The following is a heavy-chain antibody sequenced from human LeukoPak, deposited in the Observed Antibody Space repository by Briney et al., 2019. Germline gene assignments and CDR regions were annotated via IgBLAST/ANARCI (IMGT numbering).Heavy chain of an antibody. D-gene: IGHD4-17*01. CDR3: ARTTVTTPRGMDV. Sequence: SEILSLTCAVYGGSFSGYYWSWIRQPPGKGLEWIGEINHSGSTNYNPSLKSRVTISVDTSKNQFSLKLSSVTAADTAVYYCARTTVTTPRGMDVWGQGTTVTVSS. J-gene: IGHJ6*02. V-gene: IGHV4-34*01. CDR2: INHSGST. CDR1: GGSFSGYY.